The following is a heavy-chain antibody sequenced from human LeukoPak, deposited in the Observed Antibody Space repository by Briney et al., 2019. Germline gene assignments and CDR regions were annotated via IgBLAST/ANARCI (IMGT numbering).Heavy chain of an antibody. D-gene: IGHD5-18*01. V-gene: IGHV3-66*01. CDR1: GFTVSSNY. J-gene: IGHJ4*02. CDR3: ARDLDGYSYGFGLDY. CDR2: IYSGGST. Sequence: GGSLRLSCAASGFTVSSNYMSWVRQAPGKGLEWVSVIYSGGSTYYADSVKGRFTISRDNSKNTLYLQMNSLRAEDTAVYYCARDLDGYSYGFGLDYWGQGTLVTVSS.